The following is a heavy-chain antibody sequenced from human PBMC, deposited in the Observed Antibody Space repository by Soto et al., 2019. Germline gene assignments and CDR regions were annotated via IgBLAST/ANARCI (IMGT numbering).Heavy chain of an antibody. Sequence: SETLPLTCTVSGGSVSSGSYYWSWIRKPPGKGLEWIGYIYYSGSTNYNPSLKSRVTISVDTSKNQFSLKLSSVTAAGTAVYYCAMGWGVGATTHIFDYWGQGTLVTVSS. V-gene: IGHV4-61*01. CDR3: AMGWGVGATTHIFDY. J-gene: IGHJ4*02. D-gene: IGHD1-26*01. CDR2: IYYSGST. CDR1: GGSVSSGSYY.